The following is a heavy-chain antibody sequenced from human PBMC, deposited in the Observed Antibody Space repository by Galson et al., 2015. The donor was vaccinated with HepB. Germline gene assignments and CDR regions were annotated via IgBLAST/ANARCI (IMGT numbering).Heavy chain of an antibody. V-gene: IGHV3-53*01. D-gene: IGHD2-8*01. CDR3: ARGGLAGSNGAYGMDV. CDR2: IYSGGTT. J-gene: IGHJ6*02. Sequence: SLRLSCAASGFTVSSKYMTWVRQAPGKGLEWVSVIYSGGTTNYADSVKGRFSISRDNSKNTVNLQMNSLRVKDTAVYYCARGGLAGSNGAYGMDVWGQGTTVTVSS. CDR1: GFTVSSKY.